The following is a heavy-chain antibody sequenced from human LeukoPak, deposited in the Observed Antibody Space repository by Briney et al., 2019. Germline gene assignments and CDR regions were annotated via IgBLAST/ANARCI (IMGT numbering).Heavy chain of an antibody. CDR3: ARVFGSGSYYTLHYYYYYMDV. CDR2: IKQDGSEK. D-gene: IGHD3-10*01. V-gene: IGHV3-7*03. CDR1: GFTFSSYW. J-gene: IGHJ6*03. Sequence: GGSLRLSCAASGFTFSSYWMSWVRQAPGKGLEWVANIKQDGSEKYYVDSVKGRFTISRDNAKNSLYLQMNSLRAEDTALYYCARVFGSGSYYTLHYYYYYMDVWGKGTTVTVSS.